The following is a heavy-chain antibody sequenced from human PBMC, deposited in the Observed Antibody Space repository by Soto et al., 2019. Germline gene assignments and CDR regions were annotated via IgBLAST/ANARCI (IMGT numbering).Heavy chain of an antibody. CDR1: GVSISSSSYY. J-gene: IGHJ4*02. Sequence: SETLSLTCTVSGVSISSSSYYWGWIRQPPGKGLEWIGSIYYSGSTYYSPSLKSRVTLSADTSRNQFSLKMNSLTATDTAVYYCVGSGLWEKSQDYWGRGTLVTVSS. CDR3: VGSGLWEKSQDY. V-gene: IGHV4-39*01. D-gene: IGHD1-26*01. CDR2: IYYSGST.